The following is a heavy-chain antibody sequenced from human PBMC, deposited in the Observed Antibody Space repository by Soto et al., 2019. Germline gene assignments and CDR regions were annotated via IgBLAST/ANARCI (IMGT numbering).Heavy chain of an antibody. J-gene: IGHJ4*02. CDR1: GFTFDDYA. D-gene: IGHD3-22*01. CDR2: INWNSGSI. CDR3: VKEIDIFTMIAVILAVFDS. V-gene: IGHV3-9*01. Sequence: PGESLRHSYSASGFTFDDYAMHWVRQTPGKGLEWVAGINWNSGSIGYADSVKGRFTISRDNAKNSLFLQMNSLRPEDTALYYCVKEIDIFTMIAVILAVFDSWGQGSLVIVYS.